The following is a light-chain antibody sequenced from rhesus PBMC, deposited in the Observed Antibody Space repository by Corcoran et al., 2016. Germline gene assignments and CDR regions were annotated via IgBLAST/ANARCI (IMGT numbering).Light chain of an antibody. J-gene: IGLJ1*01. V-gene: IGLV2-13*03. CDR1: SNDIGGYNR. Sequence: QAAPTQSPSVSGSPGQWVTISCSGTSNDIGGYNRVSWYQQHPNKAPKLMIYDVTKRPSGVSDRFSGSKSGNTASLTVSGLQAEDEADNYGSSYARGNIYIFGNGTRLTVL. CDR2: DVT. CDR3: SSYARGNIYI.